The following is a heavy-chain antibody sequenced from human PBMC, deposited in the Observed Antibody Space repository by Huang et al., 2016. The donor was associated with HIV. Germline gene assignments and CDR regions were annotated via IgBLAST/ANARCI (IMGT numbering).Heavy chain of an antibody. J-gene: IGHJ6*04. Sequence: QVQLVESGGGVVQPGRSLRLSCAASGFTFSSYGMHWVGQAPGKGLEWVAVITYDKSNKYYADSVKGRLTSSRDNSKNTLYLQINSLTTEDTAVYYCAKGGRAAAVMDVWGKGTTVTVSS. D-gene: IGHD6-13*01. V-gene: IGHV3-30*18. CDR3: AKGGRAAAVMDV. CDR1: GFTFSSYG. CDR2: ITYDKSNK.